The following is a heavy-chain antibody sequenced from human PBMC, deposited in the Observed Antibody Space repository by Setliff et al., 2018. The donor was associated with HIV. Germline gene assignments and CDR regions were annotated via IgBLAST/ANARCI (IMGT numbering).Heavy chain of an antibody. D-gene: IGHD2-15*01. CDR3: AKGLDGGWMPFDY. V-gene: IGHV3-74*03. J-gene: IGHJ4*02. CDR1: GFTFSNNW. Sequence: GSLRLSCAASGFTFSNNWIHWVRQTAEKGLVWVSRISPDGSSTMYADSVKGRFTISRDNAKNTVYLQMNSLRAEDTAVYYCAKGLDGGWMPFDYWGQGALVTVSS. CDR2: ISPDGSST.